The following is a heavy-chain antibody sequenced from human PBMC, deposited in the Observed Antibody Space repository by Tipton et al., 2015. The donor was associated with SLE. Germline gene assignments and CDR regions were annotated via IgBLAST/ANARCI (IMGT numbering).Heavy chain of an antibody. CDR1: SGSISSSDW. V-gene: IGHV4-4*01. D-gene: IGHD3-22*01. CDR3: ARNGFYSLDY. CDR2: IYRSGSA. Sequence: TLSLTCAVSSGSISSSDWRSWVRQPPGKGLEWIGEIYRSGSATYNPSLKSRVTISMDKSKDQFSLNLASVTPADTAVYCCARNGFYSLDYWGQGTLVTVSS. J-gene: IGHJ4*02.